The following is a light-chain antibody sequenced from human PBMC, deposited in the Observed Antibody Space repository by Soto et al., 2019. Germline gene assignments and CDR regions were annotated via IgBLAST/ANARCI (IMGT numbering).Light chain of an antibody. CDR1: QRVSSGY. Sequence: EIVLTQSPGTLSLSPGERATLSCRASQRVSSGYLAWYQQKPGQAPRLLIYGASNRATDIPDRFSGRGSGTDFTLTISRLEPEDFALYFCQQRAIWPYTFGPGTKLEIK. J-gene: IGKJ2*01. CDR3: QQRAIWPYT. CDR2: GAS. V-gene: IGKV3D-20*02.